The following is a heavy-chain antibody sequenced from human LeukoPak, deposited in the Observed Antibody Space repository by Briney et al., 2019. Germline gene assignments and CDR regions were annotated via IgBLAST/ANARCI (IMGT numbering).Heavy chain of an antibody. CDR1: VGSISGYY. V-gene: IGHV4-59*01. CDR3: ARDWAWEQVWFQH. J-gene: IGHJ1*01. CDR2: IYYSGST. Sequence: PSETLSLTCTVSVGSISGYYWSWIRQPPGKGLEWIGYIYYSGSTNYNPSLKSRVTISVDTSKNQFSLKLSSVTAADTAVYYCARDWAWEQVWFQHWGQGTQVIVSS. D-gene: IGHD1-26*01.